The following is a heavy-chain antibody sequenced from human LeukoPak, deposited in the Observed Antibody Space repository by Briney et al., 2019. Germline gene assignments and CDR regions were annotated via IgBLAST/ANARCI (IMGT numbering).Heavy chain of an antibody. J-gene: IGHJ4*02. CDR3: ARDMWRSYYFDY. CDR1: GFTFSSYE. Sequence: QAGGSLRLSCAASGFTFSSYEMNWVRQAPGKGLEGVSYISSSGSTIYYADSVKGRFTISRDNAKNSLYLQMNSLRAEDTAVYYCARDMWRSYYFDYWGQGTLVTVSS. CDR2: ISSSGSTI. D-gene: IGHD2-21*01. V-gene: IGHV3-48*03.